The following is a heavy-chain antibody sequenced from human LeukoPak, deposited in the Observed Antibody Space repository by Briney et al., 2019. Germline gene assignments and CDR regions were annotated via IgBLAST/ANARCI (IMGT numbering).Heavy chain of an antibody. CDR1: GGSISSGSYY. D-gene: IGHD3-22*01. CDR3: ARVYYYDSSGYWGFFDY. V-gene: IGHV4-61*02. Sequence: SETLSLTCTVSGGSISSGSYYWSWIRQPAGKGLEWIGRIYTSGSTNYNPSLKSRVTISVDTSKNQFSLKLSSVTAADTAVYYCARVYYYDSSGYWGFFDYWGQGTLVTVSS. CDR2: IYTSGST. J-gene: IGHJ4*02.